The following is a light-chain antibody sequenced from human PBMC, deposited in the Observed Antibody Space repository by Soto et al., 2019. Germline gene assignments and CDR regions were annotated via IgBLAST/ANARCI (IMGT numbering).Light chain of an antibody. CDR3: QQYNSL. CDR1: QNINKW. J-gene: IGKJ1*01. V-gene: IGKV1-5*01. CDR2: DAS. Sequence: DIQMTRSPSTLSASVGDRVTITCRASQNINKWLAWYQQKPGKAPKLLIYDASRLESGVPSRFSGSGSGTEFTLTISSLQPDDFATYYCQQYNSLFGQGTRVEIK.